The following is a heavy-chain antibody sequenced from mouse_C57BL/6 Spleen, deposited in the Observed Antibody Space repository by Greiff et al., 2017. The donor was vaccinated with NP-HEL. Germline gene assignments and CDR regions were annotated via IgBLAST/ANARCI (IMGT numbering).Heavy chain of an antibody. V-gene: IGHV1-7*01. CDR3: ARGEIWWDY. CDR2: INPSSGYT. CDR1: GYTFTSYW. D-gene: IGHD1-1*02. Sequence: VMLVESGAELAKPGASVKLSCKASGYTFTSYWMHWVKQRPGQGLEWIGYINPSSGYTKYNQKFKDKAKLSADKSSSTAYMQLSSLTYDDSAVYYCARGEIWWDYWGQGTTLTVSS. J-gene: IGHJ2*01.